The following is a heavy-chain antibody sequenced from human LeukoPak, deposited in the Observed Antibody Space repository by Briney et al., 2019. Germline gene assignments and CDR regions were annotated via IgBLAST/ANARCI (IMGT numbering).Heavy chain of an antibody. CDR1: GFTFSSYA. J-gene: IGHJ1*01. CDR3: AKQFGHRSGASCYPEYFEH. D-gene: IGHD2-2*01. V-gene: IGHV3-23*01. CDR2: ITGSTGST. Sequence: PGGSLRLSCAASGFTFSSYAMTWVRQPPGKGLEGVSSITGSTGSTYYADSVKGRFTISRDNSKNTLYLQMNSLRVEDTAVYYCAKQFGHRSGASCYPEYFEHWGQGTLVTVSS.